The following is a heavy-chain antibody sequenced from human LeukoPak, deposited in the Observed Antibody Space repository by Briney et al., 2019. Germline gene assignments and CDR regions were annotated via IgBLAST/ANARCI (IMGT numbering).Heavy chain of an antibody. CDR3: TASIAAAAGLFDY. Sequence: PGGSLRLSCAASGFTFSGSAMHWVRQASGKGLEWVGRIRSKANSYATAYAASVKGRFTISRDDSKNTAYLQMNSLKTEDTAVYYCTASIAAAAGLFDYWGQGTLVTVSS. CDR2: IRSKANSYAT. CDR1: GFTFSGSA. J-gene: IGHJ4*02. V-gene: IGHV3-73*01. D-gene: IGHD6-13*01.